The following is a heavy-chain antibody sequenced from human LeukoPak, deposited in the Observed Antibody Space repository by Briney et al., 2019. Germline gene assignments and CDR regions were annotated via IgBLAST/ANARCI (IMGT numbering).Heavy chain of an antibody. Sequence: GGSLRLSCSASGFTFSTCSMKWVRQAPGKALEWVSSISGSSYHIYYADSVKGRFTISRDNANNLLYLQMNSLRAEDTAVYYCASGTIVGARGADNWGQGTLVTVSS. J-gene: IGHJ4*02. CDR3: ASGTIVGARGADN. CDR2: ISGSSYHI. D-gene: IGHD1-26*01. V-gene: IGHV3-21*01. CDR1: GFTFSTCS.